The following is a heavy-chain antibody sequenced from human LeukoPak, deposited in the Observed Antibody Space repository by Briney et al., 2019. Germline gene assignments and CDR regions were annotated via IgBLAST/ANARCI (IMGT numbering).Heavy chain of an antibody. CDR3: ARLYCSSDSCYHFDY. CDR1: GFPFSVYE. V-gene: IGHV3-48*03. CDR2: ISRGGEIT. D-gene: IGHD2-2*01. J-gene: IGHJ4*02. Sequence: GGSLTLSCEVSGFPFSVYEMIWVRQAPGKGLVWLAYISRGGEITSYADSVKGRFTNSRDNAKNSLYLQLSNLRVDDTALYYCARLYCSSDSCYHFDYWGQGAQVTVSS.